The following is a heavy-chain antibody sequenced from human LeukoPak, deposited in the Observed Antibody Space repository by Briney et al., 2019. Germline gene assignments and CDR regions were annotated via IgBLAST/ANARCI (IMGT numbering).Heavy chain of an antibody. J-gene: IGHJ6*03. CDR2: NDYSGST. CDR3: ARGATFRGTYCMDV. CDR1: GGPISTHY. Sequence: PSETLSLTCIVSGGPISTHYWSWSRQPPGKGLEWIGYNDYSGSTNYNPSLKSRVTISVDTSKNQFSLKLNSVTAADTAVYYCARGATFRGTYCMDVWGKGTTVTVSS. V-gene: IGHV4-59*11. D-gene: IGHD3-10*01.